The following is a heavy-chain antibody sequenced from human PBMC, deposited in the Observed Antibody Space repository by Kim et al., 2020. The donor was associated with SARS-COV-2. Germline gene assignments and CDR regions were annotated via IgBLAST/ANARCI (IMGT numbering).Heavy chain of an antibody. CDR2: IDVGSGNT. V-gene: IGHV1-58*02. D-gene: IGHD3-22*01. J-gene: IGHJ4*02. Sequence: SVKVSCKASGFTFTSSAMQWVRQARGQRLEWMGWIDVGSGNTHYAQKFQERVTITRDTSTSTAYMELSSLRSEDTAVYYCATTPRAEYNDSSGYYYWGQGTLVTVSS. CDR3: ATTPRAEYNDSSGYYY. CDR1: GFTFTSSA.